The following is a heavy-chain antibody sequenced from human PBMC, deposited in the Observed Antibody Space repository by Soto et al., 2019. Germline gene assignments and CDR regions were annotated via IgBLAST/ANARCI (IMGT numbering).Heavy chain of an antibody. J-gene: IGHJ5*02. CDR2: ISAYNGNT. Sequence: QVQLVQSGAEVKKPGASVKVSCKASGYTFTSYGISWVRQAPGQGLEWMGWISAYNGNTNYAQKLQGRVTMTTDTATSTGYMELRSLRSDDTAVYYCARDHEWFGELTWFDTWGQGTLVTVSS. V-gene: IGHV1-18*01. D-gene: IGHD3-10*01. CDR3: ARDHEWFGELTWFDT. CDR1: GYTFTSYG.